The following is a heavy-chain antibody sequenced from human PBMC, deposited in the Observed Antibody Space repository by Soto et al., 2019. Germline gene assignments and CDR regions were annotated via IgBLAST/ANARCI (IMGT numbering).Heavy chain of an antibody. D-gene: IGHD2-2*01. CDR3: GRCSSTSCHLGSDY. CDR2: ISYDGSNK. V-gene: IGHV3-30-3*01. J-gene: IGHJ4*02. Sequence: QVQLVESGGGVVQPGRSLRLSCAASGFTFSSYAMNWVRQAPGKGLEWVALISYDGSNKYYADSVKGRFTIYRDSSKHTLYLQMNSLRAADTAVYYCGRCSSTSCHLGSDYWGQGTLVTVSS. CDR1: GFTFSSYA.